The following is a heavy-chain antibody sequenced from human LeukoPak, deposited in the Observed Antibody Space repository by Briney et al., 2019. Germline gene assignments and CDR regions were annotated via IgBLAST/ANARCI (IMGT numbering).Heavy chain of an antibody. CDR2: IIPIFGTA. D-gene: IGHD5-24*01. V-gene: IGHV1-69*05. CDR3: AREVRDGYNLASFYYYYMDV. CDR1: GGTFSSYA. Sequence: SVKVSCKASGGTFSSYAISWVRQAPGQGLEWMGGIIPIFGTANYAQKFQGRVTITTDESTSTAYMELNSLRSEDTAVYYCAREVRDGYNLASFYYYYMDVWGKGTTVTVSS. J-gene: IGHJ6*03.